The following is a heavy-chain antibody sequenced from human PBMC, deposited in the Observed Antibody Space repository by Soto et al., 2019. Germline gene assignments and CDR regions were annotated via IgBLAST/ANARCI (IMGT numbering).Heavy chain of an antibody. Sequence: QMQLAQAGAEVKRPGSSVKVSCKTSGGTFSDYTFIWVRQAPGQGLEWMGGVIPIFATVNYPQRFQGRVTITADESSNTAYMELSSLKSDDTAVYYCARGPTASSACQDWGQGTLLTVSS. J-gene: IGHJ1*01. CDR1: GGTFSDYT. V-gene: IGHV1-69*01. CDR3: ARGPTASSACQD. CDR2: VIPIFATV. D-gene: IGHD6-19*01.